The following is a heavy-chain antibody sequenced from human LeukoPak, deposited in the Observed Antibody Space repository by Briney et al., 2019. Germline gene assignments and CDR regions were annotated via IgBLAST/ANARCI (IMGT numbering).Heavy chain of an antibody. V-gene: IGHV1-69*04. CDR1: GGTFSSYA. J-gene: IGHJ1*01. CDR3: ARTGSRYSYEWEYFQH. Sequence: ASVKVSCKASGGTFSSYAISWVRQAPGQGLEWMGRIIPILGIANYAQKFQGRVTITADKSTSTAYMGLSSLRSEDTAVYYCARTGSRYSYEWEYFQHWGQGTLVTVSS. CDR2: IIPILGIA. D-gene: IGHD5-18*01.